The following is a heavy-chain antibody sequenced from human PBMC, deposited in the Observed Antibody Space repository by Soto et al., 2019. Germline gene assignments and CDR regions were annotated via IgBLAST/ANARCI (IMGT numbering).Heavy chain of an antibody. CDR1: GYTFTSYG. CDR2: ISAYNGNT. CDR3: GGSVGLSFGMDA. J-gene: IGHJ6*02. Sequence: SVKVSCKAPGYTFTSYGISWVRQAPGQGLEWMGWISAYNGNTNYAQKLQGRVTMTTDTSTSTACMELRSLRSADTAVYYCGGSVGLSFGMDAWGQGPTVTVS. D-gene: IGHD1-26*01. V-gene: IGHV1-18*01.